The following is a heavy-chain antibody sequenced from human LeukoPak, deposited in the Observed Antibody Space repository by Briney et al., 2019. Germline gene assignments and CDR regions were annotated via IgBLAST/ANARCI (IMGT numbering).Heavy chain of an antibody. D-gene: IGHD3-22*01. CDR1: GYTFTSYG. J-gene: IGHJ1*01. CDR2: INTGNGNT. CDR3: ARVPLHDDSRHYYPH. V-gene: IGHV1-3*04. Sequence: GASVKVSCKTSGYTFTSYGMHWVRQAPRQSPEWMGWINTGNGNTKSSQKFQDRVTLTRDTSASTGYMELNSLSSEDTAVYYCARVPLHDDSRHYYPHWGQGTPVTVSS.